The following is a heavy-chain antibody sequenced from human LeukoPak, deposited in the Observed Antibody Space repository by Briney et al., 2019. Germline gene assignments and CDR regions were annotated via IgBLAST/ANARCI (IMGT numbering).Heavy chain of an antibody. D-gene: IGHD3-10*02. CDR2: ISGSGGST. V-gene: IGHV3-23*01. CDR1: GFTVSSNY. Sequence: PGGSLRLSCAASGFTVSSNYMSWVRQAPGKGLEWVSAISGSGGSTYYADSVKGRFTISRDNSKNTLYLQMNSLRAEDTAVYYCAKGMFEPYYFDYWGQGTLVTVSS. CDR3: AKGMFEPYYFDY. J-gene: IGHJ4*02.